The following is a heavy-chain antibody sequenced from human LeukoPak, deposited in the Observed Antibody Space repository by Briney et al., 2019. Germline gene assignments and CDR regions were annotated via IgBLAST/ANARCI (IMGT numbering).Heavy chain of an antibody. V-gene: IGHV1-2*02. CDR3: ARDLGWMATIVLSVWFDP. CDR2: INPNSGGT. D-gene: IGHD5-24*01. CDR1: GYTFTGYY. J-gene: IGHJ5*02. Sequence: ASVKVSCKASGYTFTGYYMHWVRQAPGQGLEWMGWINPNSGGTNYAQKFQGRVTMTRDTSISTAYMELSRLRSDDTAVYYCARDLGWMATIVLSVWFDPWGQGTLVTVSS.